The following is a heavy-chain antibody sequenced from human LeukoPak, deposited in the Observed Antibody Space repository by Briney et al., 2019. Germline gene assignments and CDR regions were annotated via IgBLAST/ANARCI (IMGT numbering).Heavy chain of an antibody. CDR3: ASSPEDGPDY. D-gene: IGHD5-24*01. CDR2: INSDGSST. V-gene: IGHV3-74*01. Sequence: GGSLRLSCAASGFTFSSYWMHWVRQAPGKGLVWVSRINSDGSSTNYADSVKGRFTISRDNAKNTLYLQMNSLRVEDTAVYYCASSPEDGPDYWGQGTLVTVSS. J-gene: IGHJ4*02. CDR1: GFTFSSYW.